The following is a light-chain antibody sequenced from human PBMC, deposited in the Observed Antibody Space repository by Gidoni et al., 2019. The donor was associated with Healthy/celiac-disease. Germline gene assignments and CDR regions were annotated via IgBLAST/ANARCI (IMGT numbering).Light chain of an antibody. CDR2: AAS. CDR1: QSISSY. CDR3: QQSYSTHLIT. V-gene: IGKV1-39*01. Sequence: DIQMTQSPSSLSASVGDRVTITCRASQSISSYLNWYQQKPAKAPKLLIYAASSLQSGVPSRFSGSGSGTDFTLTISSLQPEDFATYYCQQSYSTHLITFGQGTRLEIK. J-gene: IGKJ5*01.